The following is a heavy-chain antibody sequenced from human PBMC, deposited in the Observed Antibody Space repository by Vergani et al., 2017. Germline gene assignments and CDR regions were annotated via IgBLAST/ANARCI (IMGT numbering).Heavy chain of an antibody. CDR3: ARWGNEKRRDS. CDR1: GFTFSSHR. J-gene: IGHJ5*01. CDR2: IWYDGSNK. D-gene: IGHD1-1*01. V-gene: IGHV3-33*01. Sequence: QVQLVESEGGVVQPGRSLTLSCVASGFTFSSHRMHWVRQAPGKGLEWVDVIWYDGSNKYYGDSVKGRFTISRDNSKNTLYLQMNSLRVEDTAVYYCARWGNEKRRDSWGQGTLVTVSS.